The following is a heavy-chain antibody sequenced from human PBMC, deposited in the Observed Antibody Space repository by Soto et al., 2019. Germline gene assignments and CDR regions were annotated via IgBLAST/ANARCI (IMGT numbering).Heavy chain of an antibody. V-gene: IGHV4-4*07. CDR2: IDNSGST. D-gene: IGHD3-3*01. CDR3: ARGGQDFWSGSFDY. CDR1: GGSISNYF. Sequence: PSETLSLTCTVSGGSISNYFFNWMRQPAGKGLEWIGRIDNSGSTNYNPSLKSRITMSADTSRNQFSLKLNSVTAADTAVYYCARGGQDFWSGSFDYWGQGALVTVSS. J-gene: IGHJ4*02.